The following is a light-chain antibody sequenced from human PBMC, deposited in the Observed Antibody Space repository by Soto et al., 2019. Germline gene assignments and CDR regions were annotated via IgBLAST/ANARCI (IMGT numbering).Light chain of an antibody. CDR2: GAS. J-gene: IGKJ1*01. V-gene: IGKV3-20*01. CDR1: QTVSSSY. CDR3: QQSGSSPTWT. Sequence: EIVLTQSPGTLSLSPGARATLSCRANQTVSSSYLAWYQQKPGQAPRLLIYGASSRATGIPDRFSGSGSGTDFTLTISRLEPEDFAVYYCQQSGSSPTWTFGQGTTVEIK.